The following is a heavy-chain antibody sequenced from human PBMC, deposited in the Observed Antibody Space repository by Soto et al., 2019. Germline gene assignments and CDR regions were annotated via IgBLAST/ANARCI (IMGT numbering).Heavy chain of an antibody. V-gene: IGHV4-59*01. CDR3: ASKSLWFGEYGIDY. CDR1: GGSISSYY. Sequence: QVQLQESGPGLVKPSETLSLTCTVSGGSISSYYWSWIRQPPGKGLEWIGYIYYSGSTNYNPSLSSRVTISVDTSKNQFSLKLSSVTAADTAVYYCASKSLWFGEYGIDYWGQGTLVTVSS. CDR2: IYYSGST. D-gene: IGHD3-10*01. J-gene: IGHJ4*02.